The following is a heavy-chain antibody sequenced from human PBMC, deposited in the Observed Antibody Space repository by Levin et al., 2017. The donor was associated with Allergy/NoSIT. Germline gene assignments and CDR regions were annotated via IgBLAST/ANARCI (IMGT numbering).Heavy chain of an antibody. Sequence: GASVKVSCKASGYTFTSYGISWVRQAPGQGLEWMGWISAYNGNTNYAQKLQGRVTMTTDTSTSTAYMELRSLRSDDTAVYYCARATYCSGGSCYGITEIFDYWGQGTLVTVSS. CDR2: ISAYNGNT. J-gene: IGHJ4*02. CDR3: ARATYCSGGSCYGITEIFDY. V-gene: IGHV1-18*01. D-gene: IGHD2-15*01. CDR1: GYTFTSYG.